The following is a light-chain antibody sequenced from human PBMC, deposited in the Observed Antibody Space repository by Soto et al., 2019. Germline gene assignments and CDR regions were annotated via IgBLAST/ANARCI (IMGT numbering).Light chain of an antibody. CDR2: GAS. CDR3: QQYGSSPIT. Sequence: EIVVTQSPGTLSLSPGERATLSCRASQSVSSSYLAWYQQKPGQAPRLLIYGASSRATGIPDRFSGSGSGTDFTLTISRLQPGDFAVYYCQQYGSSPITLGQGTRLEI. V-gene: IGKV3-20*01. CDR1: QSVSSSY. J-gene: IGKJ5*01.